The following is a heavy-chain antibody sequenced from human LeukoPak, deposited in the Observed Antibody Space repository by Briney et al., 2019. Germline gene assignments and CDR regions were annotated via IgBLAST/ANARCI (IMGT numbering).Heavy chain of an antibody. CDR3: ARGNRPPDY. J-gene: IGHJ4*02. CDR2: IKQDGSEK. V-gene: IGHV3-7*02. CDR1: GFSFSTYW. Sequence: GGSLRLSCAASGFSFSTYWMSWVRRAPGKGLGWVANIKQDGSEKYYVDSAKGRFTISRDNAKNSLYLQMNSLRAEDTAVYYCARGNRPPDYWGQGTLVTVSS.